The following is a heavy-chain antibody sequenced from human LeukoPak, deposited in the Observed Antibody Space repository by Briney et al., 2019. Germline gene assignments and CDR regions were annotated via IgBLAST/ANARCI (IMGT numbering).Heavy chain of an antibody. Sequence: SVKVSCKASGGTFSSYAISWVRQAPGQGLEWMGGIIPIFGTANYAQKFQGRVTITADESTSTAYMELRSLRSDDTAVYYCARFGLGKHIEVAGIPFDIWGQGTMVTVSS. CDR3: ARFGLGKHIEVAGIPFDI. J-gene: IGHJ3*02. CDR2: IIPIFGTA. D-gene: IGHD6-19*01. V-gene: IGHV1-69*13. CDR1: GGTFSSYA.